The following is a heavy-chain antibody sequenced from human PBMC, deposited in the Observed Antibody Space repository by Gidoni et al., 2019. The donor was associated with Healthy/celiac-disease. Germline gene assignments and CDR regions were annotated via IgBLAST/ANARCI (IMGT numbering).Heavy chain of an antibody. V-gene: IGHV1-2*02. Sequence: QVQLVSSGAGVKKPGASAKVSCMACVFPLAGYYMHWVRQAPGQRLEWMGWINPNSGGTNYAQKFQGRVTMTRNTSISTAYMELSMLRSEDTAVYYCARDCGWTYQYGMDVWGQGTTVTVSS. CDR1: VFPLAGYY. CDR3: ARDCGWTYQYGMDV. D-gene: IGHD6-19*01. CDR2: INPNSGGT. J-gene: IGHJ6*02.